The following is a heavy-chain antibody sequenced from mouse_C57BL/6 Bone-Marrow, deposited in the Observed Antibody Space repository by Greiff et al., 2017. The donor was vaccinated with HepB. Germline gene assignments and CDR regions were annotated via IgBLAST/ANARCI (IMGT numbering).Heavy chain of an antibody. J-gene: IGHJ3*01. Sequence: EVKLMESGGDLVKPGGSLKLSCAASGFTFSSYGMSWVRQTPDKRLEWVATISSGGSYTYYPDSVKGRFTISRDNAKNTLYLQMSSLKSEDTAMYYCARQGLRTEGFAYWGKGTLVTVSA. CDR1: GFTFSSYG. CDR2: ISSGGSYT. D-gene: IGHD2-4*01. CDR3: ARQGLRTEGFAY. V-gene: IGHV5-6*01.